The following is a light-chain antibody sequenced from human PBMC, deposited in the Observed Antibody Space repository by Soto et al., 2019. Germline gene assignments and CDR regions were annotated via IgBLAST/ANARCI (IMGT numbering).Light chain of an antibody. CDR3: QQRSNWPPLT. J-gene: IGKJ4*01. V-gene: IGKV3-11*01. Sequence: EIVMTQSPATLSVSPGERATLSCRASQSFSSNVAWYQQKPGQAPRLLIYDASNRATGIPARFSGSGSGTDFTLTISSLEPEDFAVYYCQQRSNWPPLTFGGGTKVDI. CDR1: QSFSSN. CDR2: DAS.